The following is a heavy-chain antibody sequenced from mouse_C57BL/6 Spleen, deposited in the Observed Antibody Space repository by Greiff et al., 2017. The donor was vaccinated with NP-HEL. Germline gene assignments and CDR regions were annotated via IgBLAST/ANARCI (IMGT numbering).Heavy chain of an antibody. CDR2: ISDGGSYT. D-gene: IGHD3-2*02. CDR3: ARDSSGYVDAMDY. CDR1: GFTFSSYA. J-gene: IGHJ4*01. V-gene: IGHV5-4*01. Sequence: EVQLQESGGGLVKPGGSLKLSCAASGFTFSSYAMSWVRQTPEKRLEWVATISDGGSYTYYPDNVKGRFTISRDNAKNNLYLQMSHLKSEDTAMYYCARDSSGYVDAMDYWGQGTSVTVSS.